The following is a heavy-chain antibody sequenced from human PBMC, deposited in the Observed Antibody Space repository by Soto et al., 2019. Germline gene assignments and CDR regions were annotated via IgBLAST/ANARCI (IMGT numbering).Heavy chain of an antibody. CDR3: ERLIATSGLDS. CDR1: GDSVSTNSAT. V-gene: IGHV6-1*01. CDR2: TYYRSNWYT. J-gene: IGHJ5*01. D-gene: IGHD6-13*01. Sequence: SQTLSLTCAISGDSVSTNSATWDWIRQSPSRGLEWLGRTYYRSNWYTDYAVSVKGRITISPDTSNNQLSLQLNSVTPDDTAVNFGERLIATSGLDSWGKETLLPVPS.